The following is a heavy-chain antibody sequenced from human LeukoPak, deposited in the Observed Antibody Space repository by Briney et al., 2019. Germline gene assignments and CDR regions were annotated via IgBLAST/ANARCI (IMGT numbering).Heavy chain of an antibody. CDR1: GYTFTSYG. Sequence: GASVKVSCKASGYTFTSYGISWVRQAPGQGLEWMGWISAYNGNANYAQKLQGRVTMTTDTSTSTAYMELRSLRSDDTAVYYCARDRGYDFWSGYHGYFDYWGQGTLVTVSS. D-gene: IGHD3-3*01. CDR3: ARDRGYDFWSGYHGYFDY. J-gene: IGHJ4*02. CDR2: ISAYNGNA. V-gene: IGHV1-18*01.